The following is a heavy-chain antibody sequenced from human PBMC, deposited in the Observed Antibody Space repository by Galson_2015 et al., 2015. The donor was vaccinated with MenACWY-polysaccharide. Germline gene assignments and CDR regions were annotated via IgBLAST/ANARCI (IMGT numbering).Heavy chain of an antibody. J-gene: IGHJ3*01. CDR1: GFNPSDNN. Sequence: SLRLSCAASGFNPSDNNLGWVRQVAGKGLEWVGRSTPKHNGFKTVYAASVTGRFIISREESTNSLHLHMNDLKIEDTAVYYCARGLNSFDLWGQGTMVVVSS. D-gene: IGHD5-24*01. CDR3: ARGLNSFDL. V-gene: IGHV3-72*01. CDR2: STPKHNGFKT.